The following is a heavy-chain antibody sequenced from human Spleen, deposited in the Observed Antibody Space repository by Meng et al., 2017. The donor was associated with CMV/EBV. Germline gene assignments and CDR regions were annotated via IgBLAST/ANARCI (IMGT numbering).Heavy chain of an antibody. CDR3: ARPYSSGWTDFQH. D-gene: IGHD6-19*01. CDR2: IYPGDSDT. V-gene: IGHV5-51*01. CDR1: GYSFTSYW. J-gene: IGHJ1*01. Sequence: GGSLRLSCKGSGYSFTSYWIGWVRQMPGRGLEWMGIIYPGDSDTRYSVSFQGQVTISAEKSLSTAYLQWSSLKASDTAMYYCARPYSSGWTDFQHWGQGTLVTSPQ.